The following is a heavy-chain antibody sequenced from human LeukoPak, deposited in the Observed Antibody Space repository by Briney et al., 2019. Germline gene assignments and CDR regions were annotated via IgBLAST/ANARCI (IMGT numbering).Heavy chain of an antibody. Sequence: SETLSLTCTVSGGSISSSSHYWGWIRQPPGTGLEWIGSIYYSGSTYYNPSLKSRVTISVDTSKNQFSLKLSSVTAADTAVYYCARIVGASYYYYGMDVWGQGTTVTVSS. D-gene: IGHD1-26*01. V-gene: IGHV4-39*01. CDR3: ARIVGASYYYYGMDV. CDR1: GGSISSSSHY. CDR2: IYYSGST. J-gene: IGHJ6*02.